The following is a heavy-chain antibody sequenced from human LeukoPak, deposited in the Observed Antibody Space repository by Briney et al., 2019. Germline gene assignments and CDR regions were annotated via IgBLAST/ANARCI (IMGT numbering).Heavy chain of an antibody. D-gene: IGHD3-9*01. CDR2: IYYSGST. J-gene: IGHJ5*02. Sequence: PSETLSLTCTVSGGSISSSSYYWGWIRQPPGKGLEWIGSIYYSGSTYYNPSLKSRVTISVDTSKNQFSLKLSSVTAADTAVYYCAVSGYFDWLRLGNHHNWFDPWGQGTLVTVSS. V-gene: IGHV4-39*07. CDR3: AVSGYFDWLRLGNHHNWFDP. CDR1: GGSISSSSYY.